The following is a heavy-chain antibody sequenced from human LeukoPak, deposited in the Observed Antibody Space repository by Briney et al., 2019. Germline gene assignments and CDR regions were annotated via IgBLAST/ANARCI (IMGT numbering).Heavy chain of an antibody. CDR3: AKPGGLVGPKGGAFDI. V-gene: IGHV3-23*01. Sequence: GGSLRLSCAASGFTFSSYWMTWVRQAPGKGLEWVSGVTGSGGSTYYADSVKGRFTISRDNSKNALYLQMNSLRAEDTAVYYCAKPGGLVGPKGGAFDIWGQGTMVTVSS. CDR2: VTGSGGST. D-gene: IGHD1-26*01. J-gene: IGHJ3*02. CDR1: GFTFSSYW.